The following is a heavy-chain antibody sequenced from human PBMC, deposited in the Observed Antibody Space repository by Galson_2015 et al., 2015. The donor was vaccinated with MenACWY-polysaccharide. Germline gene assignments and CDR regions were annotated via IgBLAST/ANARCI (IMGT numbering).Heavy chain of an antibody. CDR1: GYTFNTYA. Sequence: SVKVSCKASGYTFNTYAMNWVRQAPGQGLEWVGGINTNTGNPTYAQGFTGRFGFSLDASVSTAYLQIRSLKAEDTAVYYCARDPKQKPTTVPTGRFDYWGQGTLVTVSS. CDR3: ARDPKQKPTTVPTGRFDY. D-gene: IGHD4-17*01. CDR2: INTNTGNP. V-gene: IGHV7-4-1*01. J-gene: IGHJ4*02.